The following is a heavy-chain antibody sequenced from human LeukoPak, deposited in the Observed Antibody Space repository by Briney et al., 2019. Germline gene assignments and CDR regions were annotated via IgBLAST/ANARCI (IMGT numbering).Heavy chain of an antibody. CDR2: IYYTGSA. J-gene: IGHJ4*02. V-gene: IGHV4-59*12. CDR1: GGPFSSYY. Sequence: SETLSLTCTVSGGPFSSYYWSWIRQPPGKGLEWIGYIYYTGSANYNPSLKSRVTMSVDTSKNQFSLKLSSVTAADTAVYYCARQRADRIFGVVMGFGLDYWGRGTLVTVSS. CDR3: ARQRADRIFGVVMGFGLDY. D-gene: IGHD3-3*02.